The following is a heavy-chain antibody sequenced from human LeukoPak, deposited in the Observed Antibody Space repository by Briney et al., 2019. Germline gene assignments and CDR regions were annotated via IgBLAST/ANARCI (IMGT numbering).Heavy chain of an antibody. J-gene: IGHJ4*02. CDR3: ARDIGRGISAAGTLYY. CDR2: INTNTGNP. V-gene: IGHV7-4-1*02. Sequence: ASVKVSCKVSGYTLTELSMHWVRQAPGQGLEWMGWINTNTGNPTYAQGFTGRFVFSLDTSVSTAYLQISSLKAEDTAVYYCARDIGRGISAAGTLYYWGQGTLVTVSS. D-gene: IGHD6-13*01. CDR1: GYTLTELS.